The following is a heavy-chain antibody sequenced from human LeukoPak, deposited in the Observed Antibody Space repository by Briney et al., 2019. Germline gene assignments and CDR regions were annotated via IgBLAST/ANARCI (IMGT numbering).Heavy chain of an antibody. D-gene: IGHD1-26*01. J-gene: IGHJ3*02. CDR1: GFTFDDYA. CDR3: AKSSHSGSYDAFDI. V-gene: IGHV3-9*01. CDR2: ISWNSGSI. Sequence: GRSLRLSCAASGFTFDDYAMHWVRQAPGKGLEWVSGISWNSGSIGYADSVKGRFTISRDNAKNSLYLQMNSLRAEDTALYYCAKSSHSGSYDAFDIWGQGTMVTVSS.